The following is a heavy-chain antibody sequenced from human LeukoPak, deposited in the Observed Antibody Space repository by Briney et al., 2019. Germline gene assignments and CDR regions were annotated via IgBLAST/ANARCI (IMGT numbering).Heavy chain of an antibody. CDR1: GGSFSGYY. CDR3: ARGGKGNFDY. V-gene: IGHV4-34*01. J-gene: IGHJ4*02. CDR2: INHSGST. Sequence: SETLSLTCAVSGGSFSGYYWSWIRQPPGKGLEWIGEINHSGSTNYNPSLKSRVTISVETSKNQFSLKLSSVTAADTAAYYCARGGKGNFDYWGQGTLVTVSS.